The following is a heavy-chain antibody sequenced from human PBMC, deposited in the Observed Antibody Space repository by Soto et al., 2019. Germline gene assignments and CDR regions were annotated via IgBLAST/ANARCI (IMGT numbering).Heavy chain of an antibody. CDR1: GFTFSSYA. CDR2: ISGSGGST. CDR3: SKDITKVDRGFFDY. Sequence: GGSLRLSCAASGFTFSSYAMSWVRQAPGKGLEWVSAISGSGGSTYYADSVKGRFTISRDNSKNTLYLQMNSLRAEDTAVYYCSKDITKVDRGFFDYWGQGTLVTVSS. D-gene: IGHD3-3*01. V-gene: IGHV3-23*01. J-gene: IGHJ4*02.